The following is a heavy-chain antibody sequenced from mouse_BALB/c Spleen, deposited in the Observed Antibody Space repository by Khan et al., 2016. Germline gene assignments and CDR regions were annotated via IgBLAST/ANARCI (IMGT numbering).Heavy chain of an antibody. CDR2: IIYSGST. CDR1: GYSITSDYA. V-gene: IGHV3-2*02. CDR3: ARTPTAYYAMDY. J-gene: IGHJ4*01. Sequence: EVQLQESGPGLVKPSQSLSLTCTVTGYSITSDYAWNWIRQFPGNKLEWMGYIIYSGSTRYYPSLKSRISVTRDTSQNQFFLQLNSVTTEDTATXYCARTPTAYYAMDYWGQGTSVTVSS. D-gene: IGHD1-2*01.